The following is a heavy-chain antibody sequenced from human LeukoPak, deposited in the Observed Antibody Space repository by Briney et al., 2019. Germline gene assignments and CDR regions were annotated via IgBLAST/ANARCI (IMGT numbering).Heavy chain of an antibody. Sequence: SQTLSLTCAISGNSVSSNSAAWNWIRQSQSRGLEWLGRTYYRSKWYNDYAVSVKSRITINPDTSKNQFSLQLNSVTPEDTAAYYCARGPGPPRAFDIWGQGTMVTVSS. J-gene: IGHJ3*02. CDR2: TYYRSKWYN. CDR1: GNSVSSNSAA. D-gene: IGHD2-8*02. V-gene: IGHV6-1*01. CDR3: ARGPGPPRAFDI.